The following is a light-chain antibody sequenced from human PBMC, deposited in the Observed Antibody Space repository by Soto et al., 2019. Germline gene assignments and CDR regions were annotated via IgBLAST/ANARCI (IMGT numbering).Light chain of an antibody. J-gene: IGLJ1*01. CDR3: QSSDSRLRVFYV. V-gene: IGLV1-40*01. Sequence: QSVLTQPPSVSGAPGQRVTISCTGTGADYEVHWYNQLPGPAPKLLTYGNTNRPSERPYRFSGSNSGTSASLATTVLRAEDEADYYCQSSDSRLRVFYVFGTGTKVTVL. CDR2: GNT. CDR1: GADYE.